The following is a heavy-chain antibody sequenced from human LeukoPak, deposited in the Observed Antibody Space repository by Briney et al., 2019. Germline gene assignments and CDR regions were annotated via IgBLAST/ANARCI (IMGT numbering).Heavy chain of an antibody. CDR1: GLTFSSYS. Sequence: GGSLRLSCAASGLTFSSYSMNWVRQAPGKGLEWVSSISSSSSYIYYADSVKGRFTISRDNAKNSPYLQMNSLRAEDTAVYYCARDSVAVAGTWGQGTLVTVSS. CDR2: ISSSSSYI. V-gene: IGHV3-21*01. D-gene: IGHD6-19*01. J-gene: IGHJ5*02. CDR3: ARDSVAVAGT.